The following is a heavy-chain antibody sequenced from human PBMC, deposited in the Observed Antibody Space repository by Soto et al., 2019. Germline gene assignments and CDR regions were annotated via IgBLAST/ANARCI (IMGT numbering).Heavy chain of an antibody. V-gene: IGHV4-39*01. CDR3: TRRYNWNDNYFDP. J-gene: IGHJ5*02. CDR2: SYYSGTT. CDR1: GASISVHSYY. Sequence: SETLSLTGTVSGASISVHSYYWTWIRQPPGKALEWIGSSYYSGTTYFNPSLKSRATISVDTSKNQFSLRLTSVTAADTAIYYCTRRYNWNDNYFDPCGPGALVTVSS. D-gene: IGHD1-20*01.